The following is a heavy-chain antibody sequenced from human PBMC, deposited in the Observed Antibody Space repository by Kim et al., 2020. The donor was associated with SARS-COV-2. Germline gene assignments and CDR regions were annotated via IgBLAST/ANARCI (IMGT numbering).Heavy chain of an antibody. CDR3: AKYQDYGSGSIPDY. J-gene: IGHJ4*02. Sequence: ADSVKGQFTISRDNSKNTLYLQMNSLRAEDAAVYYCAKYQDYGSGSIPDYWGQETLVTLSS. D-gene: IGHD3-10*01. V-gene: IGHV3-23*01.